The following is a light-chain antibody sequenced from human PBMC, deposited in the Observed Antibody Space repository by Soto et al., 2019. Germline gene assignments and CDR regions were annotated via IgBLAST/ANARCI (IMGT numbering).Light chain of an antibody. CDR3: MHALQSYT. Sequence: DIVMTQSPLSLPVTPGEPASISCRSSQSLLHSNGYNYLDWYLQKPGQSPQLLIYLGYNRDSGVPDRFSGSGSDTDFKLKIRRVEAEDVGVYYCMHALQSYTFGQGTKLEIK. V-gene: IGKV2-28*01. J-gene: IGKJ2*01. CDR2: LGY. CDR1: QSLLHSNGYNY.